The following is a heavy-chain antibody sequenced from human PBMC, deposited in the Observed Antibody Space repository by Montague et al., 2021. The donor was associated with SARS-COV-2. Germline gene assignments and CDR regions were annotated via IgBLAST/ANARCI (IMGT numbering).Heavy chain of an antibody. CDR2: ISYDGSTK. J-gene: IGHJ4*02. CDR3: ARPFGGSYYSGFDY. CDR1: GFTFSSYA. Sequence: SLRLSCAASGFTFSSYAMHWVRQAPGKGLEWVAVISYDGSTKYYXXSVKGRFTISRDNSKNTLYLQMNTLRAEDTAVYYCARPFGGSYYSGFDYWGQGTLVTVSS. D-gene: IGHD1-26*01. V-gene: IGHV3-30*04.